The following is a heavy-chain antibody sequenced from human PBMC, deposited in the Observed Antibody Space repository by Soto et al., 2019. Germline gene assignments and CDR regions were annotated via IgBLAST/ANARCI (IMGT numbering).Heavy chain of an antibody. CDR3: AREKITGLFDY. Sequence: PSETLSLTCTVSGGSISSYYWSWIRQPPGTGLEWIGEINHSGSTNYNPSLKSRVTISVDTSKNQFSLKLTSVTAADTAVYYCAREKITGLFDYWGQGTLVTVS. J-gene: IGHJ4*02. CDR2: INHSGST. CDR1: GGSISSYY. D-gene: IGHD2-8*02. V-gene: IGHV4-34*01.